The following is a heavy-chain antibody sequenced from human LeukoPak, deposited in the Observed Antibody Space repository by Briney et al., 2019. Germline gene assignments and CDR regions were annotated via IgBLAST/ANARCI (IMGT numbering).Heavy chain of an antibody. Sequence: WETLSLTCTVSGGSISSYYWSWIRQPPGKGLEWIGYIYYSGSTNYNPSLKSRVTISVDTSKNQFSLKLSSVTAADTAVYYCARDRTPYSSGWYKDAFDIWGQGTMVTVSS. CDR3: ARDRTPYSSGWYKDAFDI. J-gene: IGHJ3*02. CDR1: GGSISSYY. CDR2: IYYSGST. D-gene: IGHD6-19*01. V-gene: IGHV4-59*01.